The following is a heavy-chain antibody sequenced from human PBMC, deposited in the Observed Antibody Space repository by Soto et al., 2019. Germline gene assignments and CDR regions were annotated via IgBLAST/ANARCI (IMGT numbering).Heavy chain of an antibody. V-gene: IGHV3-23*01. CDR2: ISDNGGTT. CDR3: TKRLGSTATTYGDS. Sequence: PGGSLRLSCTASGFTFISYDMSWVPQAPAKGLDWFSFISDNGGTTNYADSVKGRFTISRDNSKNTLYLQMNSLRVEDTAVYYCTKRLGSTATTYGDSWGQGTLVTVSS. J-gene: IGHJ4*02. D-gene: IGHD1-1*01. CDR1: GFTFISYD.